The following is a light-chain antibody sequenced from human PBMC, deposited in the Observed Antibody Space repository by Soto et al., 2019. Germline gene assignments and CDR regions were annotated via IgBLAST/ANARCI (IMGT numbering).Light chain of an antibody. CDR1: SSDVGGYNY. Sequence: QSALTQPASVSGSPGQSITISCTGTSSDVGGYNYVSWYQQHPGKAHKLMIYDVSNRPSGVSNRFSGSKSGNTASLTISGLQDEDDADYYCSSYTSSSTLVVFGGGTKLTVL. V-gene: IGLV2-14*01. J-gene: IGLJ2*01. CDR3: SSYTSSSTLVV. CDR2: DVS.